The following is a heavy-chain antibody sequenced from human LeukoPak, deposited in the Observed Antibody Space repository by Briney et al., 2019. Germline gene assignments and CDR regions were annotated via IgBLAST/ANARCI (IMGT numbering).Heavy chain of an antibody. Sequence: SQTLSLTCAVYGGSVSGYYWSWIRQPPGKGLEWNGEINHSGTTNYNPSLESRVTISEDMSKNQFSLKLSSVSAADTAFYYCARGEGSGSYMSYFDYWGQGALVTVSS. V-gene: IGHV4-34*01. J-gene: IGHJ4*02. D-gene: IGHD3-10*01. CDR2: INHSGTT. CDR3: ARGEGSGSYMSYFDY. CDR1: GGSVSGYY.